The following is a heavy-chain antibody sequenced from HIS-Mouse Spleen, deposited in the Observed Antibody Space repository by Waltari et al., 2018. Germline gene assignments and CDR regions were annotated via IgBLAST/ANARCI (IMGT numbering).Heavy chain of an antibody. J-gene: IGHJ4*02. CDR2: IYYSGST. D-gene: IGHD4-17*01. CDR1: GGSISRSSYY. CDR3: AYGDYFDY. V-gene: IGHV4-39*01. Sequence: QLQLQESGPGLVMPSETLSLTCTVPGGSISRSSYYWGWIRQPPGKGLEWIGSIYYSGSTYYNPSLKSRVTISVDTSKNQFSLKLSSVTAADTAVYYCAYGDYFDYWGQGTLVTVSS.